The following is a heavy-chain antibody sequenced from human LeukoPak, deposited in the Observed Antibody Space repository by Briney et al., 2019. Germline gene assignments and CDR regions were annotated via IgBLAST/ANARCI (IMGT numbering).Heavy chain of an antibody. V-gene: IGHV4-31*03. CDR3: ARRWLQAGYFDF. D-gene: IGHD5-24*01. J-gene: IGHJ2*01. CDR1: GGSISRGAYY. Sequence: SQTLSLTCTVSGGSISRGAYYWSWIRQHPEQGLEWIGYIYYSGTTYYNPSFQSRVIISSDTARNQFSLKLSSVTAADTAVYFCARRWLQAGYFDFWGRGTLVTVSS. CDR2: IYYSGTT.